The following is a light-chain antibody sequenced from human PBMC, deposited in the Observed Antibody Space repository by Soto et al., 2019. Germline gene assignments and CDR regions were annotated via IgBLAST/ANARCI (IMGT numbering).Light chain of an antibody. V-gene: IGKV3-20*01. CDR2: GAS. CDR1: QRVSSR. Sequence: EIVLTQSPVTLSLSPGEGDTLSCRASQRVSSRLAWYQQKPGQAPRLLISGASSRATGIPDRFSGSGSATDFTLTISRLEPEDFALYYCQQYGSSPITFGQGTRLEIK. CDR3: QQYGSSPIT. J-gene: IGKJ5*01.